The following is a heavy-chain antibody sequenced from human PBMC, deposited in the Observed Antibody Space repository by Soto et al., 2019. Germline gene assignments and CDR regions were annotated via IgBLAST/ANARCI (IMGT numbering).Heavy chain of an antibody. D-gene: IGHD4-17*01. Sequence: LRLSCAAFVFTVSSNYMSWVRQAPGKGLEWVSVIYSGGSTYYADSVKGRFTISRDNSKNTLYLQMNSLRAEDTAVYYCASERLRWGQDTGLNFDYWGQGTLVTVSS. J-gene: IGHJ4*02. CDR3: ASERLRWGQDTGLNFDY. CDR2: IYSGGST. CDR1: VFTVSSNY. V-gene: IGHV3-53*01.